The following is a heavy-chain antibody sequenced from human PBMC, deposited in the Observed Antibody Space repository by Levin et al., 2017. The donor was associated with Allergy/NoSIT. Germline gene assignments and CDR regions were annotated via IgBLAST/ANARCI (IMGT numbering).Heavy chain of an antibody. CDR1: GGSIRRGSDY. CDR2: IYTSGST. V-gene: IGHV4-61*09. J-gene: IGHJ4*02. CDR3: ARFEAPYYFDS. Sequence: KASETLSLTCSVSGGSIRRGSDYWSWIRQPAGEGLEWIGHIYTSGSTTYNPSLKSRVTISLDTSKNQFSLKLSSVTAAETAVYYCARFEAPYYFDSWGQGILVTVSS.